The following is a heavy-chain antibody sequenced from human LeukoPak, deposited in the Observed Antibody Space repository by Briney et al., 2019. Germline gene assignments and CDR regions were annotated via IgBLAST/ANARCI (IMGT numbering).Heavy chain of an antibody. D-gene: IGHD3-22*01. CDR3: ARDKKDYYDSSGYYYFAFDI. Sequence: SETLSLTCTVSGGSIRSYYWSWIRQPPGKGLEWIGYIDYSGSTNYNPSLKSRVTISVDTSKNRFSLKLSSVTAADTAVYYCARDKKDYYDSSGYYYFAFDIWGQGTMVNVST. V-gene: IGHV4-59*01. J-gene: IGHJ3*02. CDR1: GGSIRSYY. CDR2: IDYSGST.